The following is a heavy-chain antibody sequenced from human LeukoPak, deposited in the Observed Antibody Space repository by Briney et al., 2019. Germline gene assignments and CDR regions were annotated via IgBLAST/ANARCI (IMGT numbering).Heavy chain of an antibody. CDR1: AFSLSAYN. CDR2: ISYTGTYI. Sequence: GGSLRLSCAAYAFSLSAYNMNWVRQAPGKGLEWVSSISYTGTYIYYADSVKGRFTISRDNAQNSLYLQMNSLRAEDTAIYYCVRDRGTYRPIDYWGQGTLVTVPS. CDR3: VRDRGTYRPIDY. V-gene: IGHV3-21*04. J-gene: IGHJ4*02. D-gene: IGHD1-26*01.